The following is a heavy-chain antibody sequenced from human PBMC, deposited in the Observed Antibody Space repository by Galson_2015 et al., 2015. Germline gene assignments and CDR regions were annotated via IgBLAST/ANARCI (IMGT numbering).Heavy chain of an antibody. D-gene: IGHD6-6*01. CDR2: IYWDDDK. J-gene: IGHJ4*02. V-gene: IGHV2-5*02. CDR3: AYIHSSSPNFDY. Sequence: LIYWDDDKRYSPSLKSRLTITKDTSKNQVVLTMTNMDPVDTATYYCAYIHSSSPNFDYWGQGTLVTVSS.